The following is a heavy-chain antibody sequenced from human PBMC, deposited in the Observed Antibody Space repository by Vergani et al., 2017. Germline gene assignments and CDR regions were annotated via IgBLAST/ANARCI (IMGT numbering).Heavy chain of an antibody. CDR3: ERDKAPVGATLGRAFDI. CDR1: GFTFSSYA. Sequence: QVQLVESGGGVVQPGRSLRLSCAASGFTFSSYAMHWVRQAPGKGLEWVAVISYDGSNKYYADSVKGRFTISRDNSKNTLYLQMNSLRAEDTAVYYCERDKAPVGATLGRAFDIWGQGTMVTVSS. V-gene: IGHV3-30-3*01. J-gene: IGHJ3*02. CDR2: ISYDGSNK. D-gene: IGHD1-26*01.